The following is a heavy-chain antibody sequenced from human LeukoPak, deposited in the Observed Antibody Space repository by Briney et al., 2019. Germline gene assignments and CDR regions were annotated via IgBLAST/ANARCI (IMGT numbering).Heavy chain of an antibody. D-gene: IGHD3-22*01. Sequence: GGSLRLSCAASGFTFSSYSMNWVRQAPGKGLEWVSSISSSSSYIYYADSVKGRFTISRDNAKNSLYLQMNSLRAEDTAVYYCAKARGYRITMIVVVISRSYFDYWGQGTLVTVSS. CDR3: AKARGYRITMIVVVISRSYFDY. V-gene: IGHV3-21*04. J-gene: IGHJ4*02. CDR1: GFTFSSYS. CDR2: ISSSSSYI.